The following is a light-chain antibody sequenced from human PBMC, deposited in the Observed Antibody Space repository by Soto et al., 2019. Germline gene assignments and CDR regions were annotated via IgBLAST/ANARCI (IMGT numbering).Light chain of an antibody. CDR3: HHYYSTPCT. V-gene: IGKV4-1*01. Sequence: DIVMTQSPDSLTVSLGERATINCKSSQSILYSPNNKNYLAWYQQKPGQPPKLLIYWASTRESGVPDRFSGSGSGTEFTLTNNSLQAEDVAVYYCHHYYSTPCTCGQGTKVELK. CDR2: WAS. J-gene: IGKJ1*01. CDR1: QSILYSPNNKNY.